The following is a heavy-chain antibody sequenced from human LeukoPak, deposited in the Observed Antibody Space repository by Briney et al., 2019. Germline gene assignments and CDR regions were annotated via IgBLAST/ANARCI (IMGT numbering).Heavy chain of an antibody. J-gene: IGHJ4*02. CDR3: ARLRRVQLERGWFDY. V-gene: IGHV3-48*04. D-gene: IGHD1-1*01. Sequence: PGGSLRLSCAASGFTFSSYSMNWVRQAPGKGLEWVSYISSSSSTIYYADSVKGRFTISRDNAKNSLYLQMNSLRAEDTAVYYCARLRRVQLERGWFDYWGQGTLVTVSS. CDR2: ISSSSSTI. CDR1: GFTFSSYS.